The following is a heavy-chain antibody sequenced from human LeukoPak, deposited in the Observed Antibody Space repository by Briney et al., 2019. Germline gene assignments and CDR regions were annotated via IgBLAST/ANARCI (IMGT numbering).Heavy chain of an antibody. CDR2: ISAYNGNT. Sequence: ASVKVSCKASGYTFTSYGIGWVRQAPGQGLEWMGWISAYNGNTNYAQKLQGRATMTTDTSTSTAYMELRSLRSDDTAVYYCARDIGIVGYDSSLNWFDPWGQGTLVTVSS. J-gene: IGHJ5*02. CDR3: ARDIGIVGYDSSLNWFDP. D-gene: IGHD3-22*01. CDR1: GYTFTSYG. V-gene: IGHV1-18*01.